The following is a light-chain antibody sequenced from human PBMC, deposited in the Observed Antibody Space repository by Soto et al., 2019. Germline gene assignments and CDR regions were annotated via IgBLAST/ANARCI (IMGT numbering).Light chain of an antibody. CDR3: QQYGPSLPMYT. J-gene: IGKJ2*01. V-gene: IGKV3-20*01. CDR2: GAS. Sequence: ENVLTQSPGTLSLSPGERVTLSCRTSQSLDSSYLAWYQQKPGQAPRLLFYGASNRPTGILDRFRGSGCGTDFTLTISGLEPEDFAVYYCQQYGPSLPMYTFGQGTKLEIK. CDR1: QSLDSSY.